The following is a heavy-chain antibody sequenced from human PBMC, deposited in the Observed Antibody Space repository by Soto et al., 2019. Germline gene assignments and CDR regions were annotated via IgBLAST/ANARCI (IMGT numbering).Heavy chain of an antibody. CDR3: ARGVDTVNYYYYGMDV. Sequence: KPSETLSLTCTVSGGSISSYYWSWIRQPPGKGLEWIGYIYYSGSTNYNPSLKSRVTISVDTSKNQFSLKLSSVTAADTAVYYCARGVDTVNYYYYGMDVWGQGATVTVSS. D-gene: IGHD5-18*01. J-gene: IGHJ6*02. CDR1: GGSISSYY. CDR2: IYYSGST. V-gene: IGHV4-59*01.